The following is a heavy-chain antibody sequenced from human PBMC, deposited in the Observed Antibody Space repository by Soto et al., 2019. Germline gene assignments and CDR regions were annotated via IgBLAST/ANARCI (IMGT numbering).Heavy chain of an antibody. V-gene: IGHV3-23*01. Sequence: EVQLLESGGGLVQPGGSLRLSCAAPGFTFSNYAMNWVRQAPGKGLEWVSVISGSGGSTYYADSVKGRFTISRDNSKNTRYLQMNSRRGEDTAVYYCARRSSGWYFDYWGQGTLVTVSS. CDR3: ARRSSGWYFDY. CDR1: GFTFSNYA. CDR2: ISGSGGST. D-gene: IGHD6-19*01. J-gene: IGHJ4*02.